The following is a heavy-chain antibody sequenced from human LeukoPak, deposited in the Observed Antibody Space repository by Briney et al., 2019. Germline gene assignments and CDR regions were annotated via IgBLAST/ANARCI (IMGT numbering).Heavy chain of an antibody. CDR1: GYTFTSYA. CDR3: ARALTMVRGVTLFGY. V-gene: IGHV1-3*01. J-gene: IGHJ4*02. Sequence: ASVKVSCKASGYTFTSYAMHWVRQAPGQRLEWMGWINAGNGNTKYSQKFQGRVTITRDTSASTAYMELSSLRSEGTAVYYCARALTMVRGVTLFGYWGQGTLVTVSS. D-gene: IGHD3-10*01. CDR2: INAGNGNT.